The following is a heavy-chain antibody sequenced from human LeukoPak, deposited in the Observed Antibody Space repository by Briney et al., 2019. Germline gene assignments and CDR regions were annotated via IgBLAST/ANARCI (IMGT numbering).Heavy chain of an antibody. J-gene: IGHJ6*03. V-gene: IGHV4-34*01. CDR2: INHSGST. CDR3: ARITPFTSRYYYYYMDV. D-gene: IGHD2-15*01. CDR1: GGSFSGYY. Sequence: TSETLSLTCAVYGGSFSGYYWSWIRQPPGKGLEWIGEINHSGSTNYNPSLKSRVTISVDTSKNQFSLKLSSVTAADTAVYYCARITPFTSRYYYYYMDVWGKGTTVTVSS.